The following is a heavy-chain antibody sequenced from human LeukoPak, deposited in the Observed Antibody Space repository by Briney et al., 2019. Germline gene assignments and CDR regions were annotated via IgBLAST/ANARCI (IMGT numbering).Heavy chain of an antibody. Sequence: ASVKVSCKASGYTFTGCYMHWVRQAPGQGLEWMGRINPNSGGTNYAQKFQGRVTMTRNTSISTAYMELSSLRSEDTAVYYCARGREPYYYFDYWGQGTLVTVSS. CDR2: INPNSGGT. CDR3: ARGREPYYYFDY. J-gene: IGHJ4*02. V-gene: IGHV1-2*06. CDR1: GYTFTGCY. D-gene: IGHD5-24*01.